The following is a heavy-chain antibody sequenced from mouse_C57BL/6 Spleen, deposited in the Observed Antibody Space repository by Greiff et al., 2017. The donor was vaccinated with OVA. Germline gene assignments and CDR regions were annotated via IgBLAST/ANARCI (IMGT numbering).Heavy chain of an antibody. V-gene: IGHV1-50*01. CDR1: GYTFTSYW. D-gene: IGHD1-1*01. J-gene: IGHJ4*01. CDR2: IDPSDSYT. CDR3: ARSGSSYEGAMDY. Sequence: QVQLQQPGAELVKPGASVKLSCKASGYTFTSYWMQWVKQRPGQGLEWIGEIDPSDSYTNYNQKFKGKATLTVDTSSSTAYMQLSSLTSEDSAVEYCARSGSSYEGAMDYWGQGTSVTVSS.